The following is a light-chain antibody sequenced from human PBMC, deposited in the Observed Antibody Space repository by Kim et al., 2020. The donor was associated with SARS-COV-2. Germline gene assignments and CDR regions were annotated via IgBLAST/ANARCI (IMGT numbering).Light chain of an antibody. Sequence: SPGQRATLSCKTSHSVGHSLAWYQHRPGQLPRLLIFDASNRATGVSARFSGVGFGTDFTLTIDSLEPEDFAVYYCQQRGVRPPATFGQGTKVEVK. CDR1: HSVGHS. CDR3: QQRGVRPPAT. CDR2: DAS. V-gene: IGKV3-11*01. J-gene: IGKJ1*01.